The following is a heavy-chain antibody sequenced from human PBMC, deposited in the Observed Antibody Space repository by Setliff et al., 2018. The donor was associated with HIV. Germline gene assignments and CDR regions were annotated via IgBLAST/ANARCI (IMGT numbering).Heavy chain of an antibody. CDR3: ARGDPASYYNFWSGYASETFDI. J-gene: IGHJ3*02. Sequence: ASVKVSCKASGNTFTSYYMHWVRQAPGQGLEWMGIINPSGGSTSYAQKFQGRVTMTRDTSTSTVYMELSSLRSEDTAVYYCARGDPASYYNFWSGYASETFDIWGQGTMVTVSS. V-gene: IGHV1-46*01. D-gene: IGHD3-3*01. CDR1: GNTFTSYY. CDR2: INPSGGST.